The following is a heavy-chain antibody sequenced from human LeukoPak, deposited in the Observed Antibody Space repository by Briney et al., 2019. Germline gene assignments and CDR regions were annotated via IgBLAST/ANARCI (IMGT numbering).Heavy chain of an antibody. Sequence: QPGGSLRLSCAASGFTFDDYAMHWVRQAPGKGLEWVSLISWDGGSTYYADSVKGRFTISRDNSKNSLYLQMNSLRAEDTALYYCAKDMLLAPGYGSGLVYYYGMDVWGQGTTVTVSS. CDR1: GFTFDDYA. J-gene: IGHJ6*02. CDR2: ISWDGGST. D-gene: IGHD3-10*01. CDR3: AKDMLLAPGYGSGLVYYYGMDV. V-gene: IGHV3-43D*03.